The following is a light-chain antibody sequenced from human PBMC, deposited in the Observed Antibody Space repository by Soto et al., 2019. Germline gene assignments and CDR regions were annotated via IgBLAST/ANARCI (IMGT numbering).Light chain of an antibody. CDR2: GAY. V-gene: IGKV3-20*01. J-gene: IGKJ1*01. CDR1: ERVMENY. Sequence: EIFLTQSPATLSVSQWEIATLSCRASERVMENYLAWYQHKAGQSPRLLIYGAYIRATGIPDRFSGSGSGTDFTLTVNRLEPEDFAVYYCQQYVVAPGTFGQGTKVDIK. CDR3: QQYVVAPGT.